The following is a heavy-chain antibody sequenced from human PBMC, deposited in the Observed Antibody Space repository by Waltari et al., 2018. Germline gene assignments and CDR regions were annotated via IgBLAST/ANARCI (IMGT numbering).Heavy chain of an antibody. D-gene: IGHD3-22*01. CDR1: GGPISSYY. CDR2: IHTSGRI. J-gene: IGHJ4*02. Sequence: QVQLQESGPGLVKASETLSLTCTVSGGPISSYYWSWIRQPAGKGLEWIGRIHTSGRINYNPSLRSRVTMSLDTSKNQFSLKLSPVTAADTAVYYCARDPYDSSGYLDYWGQGTLVTVSS. CDR3: ARDPYDSSGYLDY. V-gene: IGHV4-4*07.